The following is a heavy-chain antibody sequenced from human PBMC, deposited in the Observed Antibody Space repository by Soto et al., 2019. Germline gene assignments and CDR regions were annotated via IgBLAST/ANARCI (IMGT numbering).Heavy chain of an antibody. Sequence: QVQLQESGPGLVKPSGTLSLTCAVSGGSISSSNWWSWVRQPPGKGLEWIGEIYHSGSTNYNPSRXSXFTISVDKSKNQFSLKLSSVTAADTAVYYCARIAVAGTRFDYWGQGTLVTVSS. CDR3: ARIAVAGTRFDY. CDR2: IYHSGST. V-gene: IGHV4-4*02. J-gene: IGHJ4*02. D-gene: IGHD6-19*01. CDR1: GGSISSSNW.